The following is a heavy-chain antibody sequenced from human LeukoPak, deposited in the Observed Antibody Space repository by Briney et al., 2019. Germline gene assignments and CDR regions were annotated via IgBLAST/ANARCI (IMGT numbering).Heavy chain of an antibody. Sequence: SVKVSCKASGGTFSSYAISWVRQAPGQGLEWMGGIIPIFGTANYAQKFQGRVTITTDESTSTAYMELSSLRSEDTAVYYCARDLFMGSSRLYNWFDPWGQGTLVTVSS. J-gene: IGHJ5*02. CDR2: IIPIFGTA. V-gene: IGHV1-69*05. D-gene: IGHD6-13*01. CDR1: GGTFSSYA. CDR3: ARDLFMGSSRLYNWFDP.